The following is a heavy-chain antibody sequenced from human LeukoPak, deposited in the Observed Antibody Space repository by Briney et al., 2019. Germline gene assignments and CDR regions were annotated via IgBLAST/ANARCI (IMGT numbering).Heavy chain of an antibody. V-gene: IGHV3-21*04. CDR3: AKSGERRRPYYFDY. D-gene: IGHD3-10*01. Sequence: GGSLRLAFSASVFTFISYHMNWGRQAPGKGLECVSSISSGSNYIHNADSVKGRLTTSRDNAKNSLYLQMNSLRVEDTAVYYCAKSGERRRPYYFDYWGQGTLVTVSS. CDR1: VFTFISYH. J-gene: IGHJ4*02. CDR2: ISSGSNYI.